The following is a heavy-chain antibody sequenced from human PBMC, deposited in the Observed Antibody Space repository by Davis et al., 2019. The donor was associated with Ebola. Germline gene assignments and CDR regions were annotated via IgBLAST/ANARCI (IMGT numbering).Heavy chain of an antibody. CDR1: GFTFSNYG. CDR3: ARGHSSGWYVYYYGMDV. Sequence: GGSLRLSCAASGFTFSNYGMHWVRQAPGKGLEWVAVIWYDGSNKYYADSVKGRFTISRDNSKNTLYLQMNSLRAEDTAVYYCARGHSSGWYVYYYGMDVWGQGTTVTVSS. J-gene: IGHJ6*02. V-gene: IGHV3-33*01. CDR2: IWYDGSNK. D-gene: IGHD6-19*01.